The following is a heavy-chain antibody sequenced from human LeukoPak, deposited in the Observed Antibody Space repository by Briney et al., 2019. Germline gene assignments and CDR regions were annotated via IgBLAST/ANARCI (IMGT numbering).Heavy chain of an antibody. CDR3: ARAPGEGWFDP. V-gene: IGHV3-7*01. CDR2: IKQDGSEK. Sequence: GGSLRLSCAASGFTFSSYWMSWVRQAPGKGLEWVASIKQDGSEKYYVASVKGRFTISRDNAKNSLYLQMNSLRAEDTALYYCARAPGEGWFDPWGQGTLVTVSS. D-gene: IGHD4-17*01. J-gene: IGHJ5*02. CDR1: GFTFSSYW.